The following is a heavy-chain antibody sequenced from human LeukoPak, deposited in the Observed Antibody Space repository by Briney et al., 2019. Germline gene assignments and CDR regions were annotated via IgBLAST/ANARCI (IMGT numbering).Heavy chain of an antibody. CDR3: ARRYCSGGSCYYFYFDY. D-gene: IGHD2-15*01. Sequence: SETLSLTCAVSGGSISSYFWSWIRQPPGKGLEWIGYIYYSGSTKYDPSLKSRVAISVDTSKNQFSLKLSSVTAADTAVYYCARRYCSGGSCYYFYFDYWGQGTLVTVSS. CDR2: IYYSGST. J-gene: IGHJ4*02. CDR1: GGSISSYF. V-gene: IGHV4-59*01.